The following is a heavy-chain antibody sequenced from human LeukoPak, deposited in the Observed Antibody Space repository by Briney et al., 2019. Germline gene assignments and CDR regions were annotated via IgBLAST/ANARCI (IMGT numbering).Heavy chain of an antibody. CDR2: MNPNSGNT. V-gene: IGHV1-8*01. CDR3: ARGLGSSRTMTTDY. D-gene: IGHD6-13*01. J-gene: IGHJ4*02. CDR1: GYTFTSYD. Sequence: GASVKVSCKASGYTFTSYDINWVRQAPGQGLEGMGWMNPNSGNTGYAQKFQGRVTMTRNTSISTAYMELSSLRSEDTAVYYCARGLGSSRTMTTDYWGQGTLVTVSS.